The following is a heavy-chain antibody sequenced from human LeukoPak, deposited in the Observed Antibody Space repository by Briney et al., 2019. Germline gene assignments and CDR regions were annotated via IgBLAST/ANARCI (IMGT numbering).Heavy chain of an antibody. CDR3: ARGDSSGCFDY. V-gene: IGHV4-34*01. J-gene: IGHJ4*02. CDR1: GGSFSGYY. CDR2: INHSGST. D-gene: IGHD6-19*01. Sequence: SETLSLTCAVYGGSFSGYYWSWIRQPPGKGLEWIGEINHSGSTNYSPSLKSRVTISVDTSKNQFSLKLSSVTAADTAVYYCARGDSSGCFDYWGQGTLVTVSS.